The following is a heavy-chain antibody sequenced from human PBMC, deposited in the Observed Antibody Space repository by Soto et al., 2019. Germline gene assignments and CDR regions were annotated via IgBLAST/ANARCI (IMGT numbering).Heavy chain of an antibody. D-gene: IGHD2-2*01. CDR3: ARGYCSSTSCSRMDV. Sequence: AAVKVSFKASVGTFSSYAISWVRQAPGQGLEWMGGIIPIFGTANYAQKFQGRVTITADKSTSTAYMELSSLRSEDTAVYYCARGYCSSTSCSRMDVWGQGTTVTVSS. CDR1: VGTFSSYA. J-gene: IGHJ6*02. CDR2: IIPIFGTA. V-gene: IGHV1-69*06.